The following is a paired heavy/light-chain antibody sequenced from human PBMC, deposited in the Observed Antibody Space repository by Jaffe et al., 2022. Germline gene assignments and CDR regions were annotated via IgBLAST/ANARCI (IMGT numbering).Heavy chain of an antibody. CDR3: ARADALWFGELLYSRAIDY. V-gene: IGHV3-48*03. D-gene: IGHD3-10*01. CDR2: ISSSGSTI. CDR1: GFTFSSYE. J-gene: IGHJ4*02. Sequence: EVQLVESGGGLVQPGGSLRLSCAASGFTFSSYEMNWVRQAPGKGLEWVSYISSSGSTIYYADSVKGRFTISRDNAKNSLYLQMNSLRAEDTAVYYCARADALWFGELLYSRAIDYWGQGTLVTVSS.
Light chain of an antibody. V-gene: IGLV2-14*03. J-gene: IGLJ2*01. CDR2: DVS. Sequence: QSALTQPASVSGSPGQSITISCTGTSSDVGGYNYVSWYQQHPGKAPKLMIYDVSNRPSGVSNRFSGSKSGNTASLTISGLQAEDEADYYCSSYTSSSTPVVVFGGGTKLTVL. CDR3: SSYTSSSTPVVV. CDR1: SSDVGGYNY.